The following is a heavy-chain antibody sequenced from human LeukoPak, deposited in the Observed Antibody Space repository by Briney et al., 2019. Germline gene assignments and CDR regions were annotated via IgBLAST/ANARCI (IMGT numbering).Heavy chain of an antibody. D-gene: IGHD2-2*02. Sequence: ASVKVSCKASGYTFTDYYMHWVRQAPGQGLEWMGWINPNSGGTNYAQKFQGRVTMTRDTSISTAYMELSRLRSDDTAVYYCARDFTGYCSSTSCYTLFDYWGQGTLVTVSS. CDR1: GYTFTDYY. CDR2: INPNSGGT. V-gene: IGHV1-2*02. J-gene: IGHJ4*02. CDR3: ARDFTGYCSSTSCYTLFDY.